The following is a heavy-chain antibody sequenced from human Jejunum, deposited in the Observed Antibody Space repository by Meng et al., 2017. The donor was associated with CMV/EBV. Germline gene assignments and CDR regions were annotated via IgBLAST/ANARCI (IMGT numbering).Heavy chain of an antibody. CDR2: IKNDGSEK. CDR3: ARDMYYVSSGFFGREDY. D-gene: IGHD3-22*01. V-gene: IGHV3-7*01. J-gene: IGHJ4*02. Sequence: TFSNYWMNWVRQDPGKGLEWVANIKNDGSEKYYVNSVKGRFTISRDNAKNSLYLQMNSLRAEDTAVYYCARDMYYVSSGFFGREDYWGQGTLVTVSS. CDR1: TFSNYW.